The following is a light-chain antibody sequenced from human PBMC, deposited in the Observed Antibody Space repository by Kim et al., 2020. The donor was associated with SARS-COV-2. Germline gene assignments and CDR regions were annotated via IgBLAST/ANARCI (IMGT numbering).Light chain of an antibody. Sequence: QSALTQPASVSGSPGQSITISCTGTSSDIGGYNYVSWYQQHPGEAPKLVIYDVSKRPSGVSNRFSGSKSGNTASLTISGLQAEDEADYYCSSYASTATFVCGTGTKVTVL. CDR1: SSDIGGYNY. CDR2: DVS. V-gene: IGLV2-14*01. J-gene: IGLJ1*01. CDR3: SSYASTATFV.